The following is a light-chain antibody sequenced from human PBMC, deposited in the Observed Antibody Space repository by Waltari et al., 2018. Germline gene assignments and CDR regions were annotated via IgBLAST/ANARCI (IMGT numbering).Light chain of an antibody. V-gene: IGLV2-8*01. CDR3: SSYADNKGV. CDR1: GRGLGGYNY. J-gene: IGLJ2*01. Sequence: QSALTQPASVSGSPGQSITIPCTGTGRGLGGYNYASWYQQHPGKAPQLMIYEVTKRPSGVPDRFSGSKSGNTASLTVSGLQAEDEAYYYCSSYADNKGVFGGGTKLTVL. CDR2: EVT.